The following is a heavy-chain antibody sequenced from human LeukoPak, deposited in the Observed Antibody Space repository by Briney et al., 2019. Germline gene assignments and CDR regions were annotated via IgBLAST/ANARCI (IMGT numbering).Heavy chain of an antibody. CDR3: AKVPSHDYGDYGGAYYFDY. V-gene: IGHV3-9*01. D-gene: IGHD4-17*01. Sequence: PGGSLRLSCAASGFTFDDYAMHWVRQAPGKGLEWVSGISWNSGSIGYAGSVKGRFTISRDNAKNSLFLQMNSLRAEDTALYYCAKVPSHDYGDYGGAYYFDYWGQGTLVTVSS. CDR1: GFTFDDYA. J-gene: IGHJ4*02. CDR2: ISWNSGSI.